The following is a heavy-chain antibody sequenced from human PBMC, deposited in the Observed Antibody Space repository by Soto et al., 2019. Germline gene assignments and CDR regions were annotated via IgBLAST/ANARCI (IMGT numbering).Heavy chain of an antibody. CDR2: ISSSSSYI. CDR3: ARSGVGYCSSTSCYPDY. CDR1: GFTFSSYS. D-gene: IGHD2-2*03. Sequence: EVQLVESGGGLVKPGGSLRLSCAASGFTFSSYSMNWVRQAPGKGLEWVSSISSSSSYIYYADSVKGRFTISRDNAKNSLYLQMNSLRAEDTAVYYCARSGVGYCSSTSCYPDYWGQGTLVTVSS. V-gene: IGHV3-21*01. J-gene: IGHJ4*02.